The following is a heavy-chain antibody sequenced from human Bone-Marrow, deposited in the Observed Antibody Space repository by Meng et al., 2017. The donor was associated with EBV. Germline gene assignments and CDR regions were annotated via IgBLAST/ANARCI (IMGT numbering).Heavy chain of an antibody. CDR1: GGPFSSDA. CDR2: LIPMFGAP. V-gene: IGHV1-69*12. D-gene: IGHD3-10*01. CDR3: ASESGRGYTPDY. Sequence: QVQVGQAGGGVKRPGSSVKVACKTSGGPFSSDAISWVRQAPGQGLEWLGGLIPMFGAPNYAQKFQGRVTITADESTSTHYMELSSLRSEDTAVYYCASESGRGYTPDYWGQGTLVTVSS. J-gene: IGHJ4*02.